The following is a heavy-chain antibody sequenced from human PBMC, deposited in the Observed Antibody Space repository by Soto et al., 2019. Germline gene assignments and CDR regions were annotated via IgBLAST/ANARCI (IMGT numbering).Heavy chain of an antibody. CDR1: GYSFTSYW. CDR3: ARLRVVPAGNYYYYGMDV. J-gene: IGHJ6*02. D-gene: IGHD2-2*01. V-gene: IGHV5-10-1*01. CDR2: IDPSDSYT. Sequence: AGESLKISCKGSGYSFTSYWISWVRQMPGKGLEWMGRIDPSDSYTNYSPSFQGHVTISADKSISTAYLQWSSLKASDTAMYYCARLRVVPAGNYYYYGMDVWGQGTTVTVSS.